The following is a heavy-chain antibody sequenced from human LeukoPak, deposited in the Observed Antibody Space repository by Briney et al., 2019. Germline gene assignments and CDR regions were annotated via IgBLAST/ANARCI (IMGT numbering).Heavy chain of an antibody. Sequence: ASVKVSCKASGYTFTSYYMHWVRQAPGQGLEWMGIINPSGGSTSYAQKFQGRVTMTRDMSTSTVYMELSSLRSGDTAVYYCARGRIVGAPPAAFDIWGQGTMVTVSS. CDR1: GYTFTSYY. J-gene: IGHJ3*02. CDR2: INPSGGST. V-gene: IGHV1-46*01. D-gene: IGHD1-26*01. CDR3: ARGRIVGAPPAAFDI.